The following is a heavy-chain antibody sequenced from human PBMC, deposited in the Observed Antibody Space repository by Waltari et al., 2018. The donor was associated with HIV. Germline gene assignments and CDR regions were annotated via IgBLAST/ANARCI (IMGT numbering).Heavy chain of an antibody. CDR1: GYMFTKFV. Sequence: QGHLVQSGAELRKPGASVKVSCVASGYMFTKFVISWVRQAPGQGIEWMGRISNYNGNTNYAQKFRGRVTMTTDPSVSTAYMELRTLKSDDTATYYCAREGTFDIWGQGTMVTVSS. J-gene: IGHJ3*02. CDR3: AREGTFDI. V-gene: IGHV1-18*01. CDR2: ISNYNGNT.